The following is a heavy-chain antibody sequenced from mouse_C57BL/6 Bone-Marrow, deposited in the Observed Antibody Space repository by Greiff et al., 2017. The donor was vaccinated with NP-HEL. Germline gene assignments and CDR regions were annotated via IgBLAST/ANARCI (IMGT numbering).Heavy chain of an antibody. CDR3: ARFGYGSSLAWFAY. J-gene: IGHJ3*01. CDR2: INPNNGGT. CDR1: GYTFTDYN. Sequence: VQLQQSGPELVKPGASVKMSCKASGYTFTDYNMHWVKQSHGKSLEWIGNINPNNGGTSYNEKFKGKATLTVNKSSSTAYMELRSLTSEESAVYYCARFGYGSSLAWFAYWGQGTLVTVSA. V-gene: IGHV1-22*01. D-gene: IGHD1-1*01.